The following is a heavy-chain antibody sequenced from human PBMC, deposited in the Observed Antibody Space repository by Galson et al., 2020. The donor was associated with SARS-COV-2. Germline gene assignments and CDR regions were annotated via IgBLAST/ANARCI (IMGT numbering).Heavy chain of an antibody. CDR2: IIPILGIA. CDR1: GGTFSSYA. CDR3: ACKFGSDYGIGPRDLKDYYYMDV. D-gene: IGHD4-17*01. V-gene: IGHV1-69*10. J-gene: IGHJ6*03. Sequence: SVKVSCKASGGTFSSYAISWVRQAPGQGLEWMGGIIPILGIANYAQKFPGRVTITADKSTSTAYMELSSLRSEDTAVYYCACKFGSDYGIGPRDLKDYYYMDVWGKGTAFTVSS.